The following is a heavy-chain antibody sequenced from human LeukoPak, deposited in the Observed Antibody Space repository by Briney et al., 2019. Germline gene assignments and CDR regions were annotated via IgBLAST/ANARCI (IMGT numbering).Heavy chain of an antibody. V-gene: IGHV3-7*01. J-gene: IGHJ3*02. CDR1: GFTFSSYM. CDR3: ARVAVQSAFDI. D-gene: IGHD6-19*01. Sequence: GGSLRLSCAASGFTFSSYMMSWVRQAPGKGLEWVANIKQDGSEKYYVDSVKGRFTISKDNAKNSLYLQMNSLRAEDTAVYYCARVAVQSAFDIWGQGTMVTVSS. CDR2: IKQDGSEK.